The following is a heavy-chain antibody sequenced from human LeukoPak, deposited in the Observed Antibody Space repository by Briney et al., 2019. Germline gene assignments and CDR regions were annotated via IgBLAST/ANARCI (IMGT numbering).Heavy chain of an antibody. D-gene: IGHD3-9*01. Sequence: SETLSLTCTVSGGSISRFYWTWIRQPPGKGLDWIGYIHSSGSTNYNPSLKSRVTISVDTSKNQFSLKLSSVTAADTAVYYCARGYLTGYYNWGQGTLVTVSS. CDR1: GGSISRFY. CDR3: ARGYLTGYYN. V-gene: IGHV4-4*09. J-gene: IGHJ4*02. CDR2: IHSSGST.